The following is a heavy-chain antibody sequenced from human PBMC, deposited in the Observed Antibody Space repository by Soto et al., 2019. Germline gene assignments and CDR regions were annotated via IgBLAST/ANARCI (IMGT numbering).Heavy chain of an antibody. CDR1: GFTFSSCG. V-gene: IGHV3-74*01. CDR3: ARVGSSVTIFGVVIPQDV. Sequence: GGSLRLSCAASGFTFSSCGMHWVRQAPGKGLVWVSRINSDGSSTSYADSVKGRFTISRDNAKNTLYLQMNSLRAEDTAVYYCARVGSSVTIFGVVIPQDVWGQGTTVTVSS. CDR2: INSDGSST. D-gene: IGHD3-3*01. J-gene: IGHJ6*02.